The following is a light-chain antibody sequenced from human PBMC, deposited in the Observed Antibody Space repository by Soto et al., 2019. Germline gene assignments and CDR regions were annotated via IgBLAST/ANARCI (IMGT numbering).Light chain of an antibody. CDR1: ESVSSN. CDR3: QQYNNWPQT. J-gene: IGKJ1*01. V-gene: IGKV3-15*01. CDR2: GAS. Sequence: EIVLTQSPGTLSLSPGERATLSCRASESVSSNLAWYQQRPGQAPRLVIYGASTRATGIPARFSRSGSGTEFTLTISSLQSEDFAEYHCQQYNNWPQTFGQGTKVDIK.